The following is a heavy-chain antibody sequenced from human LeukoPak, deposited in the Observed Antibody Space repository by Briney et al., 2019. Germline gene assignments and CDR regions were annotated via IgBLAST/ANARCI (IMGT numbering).Heavy chain of an antibody. V-gene: IGHV3-48*01. Sequence: GGSLRLSCAASGFTFSSYSMNWVCQAPGKGLEWVSYISSGSSTIYYADSVKGRFTISRDNAKNSLYLQMNSLRAEDTAVYYCARGGGGYVGFDYWGQGTLVTVSS. CDR1: GFTFSSYS. CDR3: ARGGGGYVGFDY. CDR2: ISSGSSTI. J-gene: IGHJ4*02. D-gene: IGHD5-12*01.